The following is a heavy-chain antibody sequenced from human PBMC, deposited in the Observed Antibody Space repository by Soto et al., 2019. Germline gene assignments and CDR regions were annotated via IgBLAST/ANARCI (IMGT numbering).Heavy chain of an antibody. CDR3: ARGSSDSYPGSRIFDF. Sequence: PGGSLRLSCVASGITFVSRDMSWVRQAPGEGLEWVSTITDTGGDTKYADSVRGRFTMSRDNSKKTLYLQMNNLRVEDSALYYCARGSSDSYPGSRIFDFWGRGTLVTVSS. J-gene: IGHJ4*02. V-gene: IGHV3-23*01. CDR1: GITFVSRD. D-gene: IGHD3-10*01. CDR2: ITDTGGDT.